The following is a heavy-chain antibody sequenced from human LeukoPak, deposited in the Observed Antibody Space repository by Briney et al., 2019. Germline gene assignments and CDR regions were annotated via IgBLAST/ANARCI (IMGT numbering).Heavy chain of an antibody. V-gene: IGHV1-69*06. D-gene: IGHD3-10*01. CDR1: GGTFSSYA. J-gene: IGHJ5*02. CDR3: ARIGLWFGELSWFDP. CDR2: IIPIFGTA. Sequence: SVKVSCKASGGTFSSYAISWVRQAPGQGLEWMGGIIPIFGTANYAQKFQGRVTITADKSTSTAYMELSSLRSDDTAVYYCARIGLWFGELSWFDPWGQGTLVTVSS.